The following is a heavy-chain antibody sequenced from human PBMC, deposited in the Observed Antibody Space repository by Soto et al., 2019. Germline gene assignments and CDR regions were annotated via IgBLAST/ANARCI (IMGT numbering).Heavy chain of an antibody. V-gene: IGHV1-69*01. CDR2: IIPIFGTA. J-gene: IGHJ6*02. Sequence: QVQLVQSGAEVKKPGSSVKVSCKASGGTFSSYAISWVRQAPGQGLEWMGGIIPIFGTANYAQKFQGRVTITADESTSTAYMELSSLRSEDTAVYYCARRTYGSGVHTYYYGMDVWGQGTTVTVSS. CDR3: ARRTYGSGVHTYYYGMDV. CDR1: GGTFSSYA. D-gene: IGHD3-10*01.